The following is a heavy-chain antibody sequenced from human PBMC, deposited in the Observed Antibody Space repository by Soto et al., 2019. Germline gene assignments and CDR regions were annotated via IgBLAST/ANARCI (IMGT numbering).Heavy chain of an antibody. Sequence: SETMSLTYTVLGGYIIDVGYSCSWIRQPPGKGLEWIGYIYHSGSTYYNPSLKSRVTISVDRSKNQFSLKLSSVTAADTAVYYCARGAAVFIPLWGKGTLVIVSS. CDR3: ARGAAVFIPL. J-gene: IGHJ1*01. CDR2: IYHSGST. CDR1: GGYIIDVGYS. D-gene: IGHD3-10*01. V-gene: IGHV4-30-2*01.